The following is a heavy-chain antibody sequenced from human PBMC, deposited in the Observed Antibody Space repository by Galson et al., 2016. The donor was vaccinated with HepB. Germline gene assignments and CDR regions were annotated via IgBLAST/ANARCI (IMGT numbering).Heavy chain of an antibody. Sequence: CAISGDSVSSNSTAWNWIRQSPSRGLEWLGRTYYRSRWYKDYALSVRGRVTINPDTSRNQFSLHLNAVTPEDTAVYYCARDLGERTTYYLSDNWFDPWGQGTLVTVSS. V-gene: IGHV6-1*01. CDR3: ARDLGERTTYYLSDNWFDP. J-gene: IGHJ5*02. CDR2: TYYRSRWYK. D-gene: IGHD3-16*01. CDR1: GDSVSSNSTA.